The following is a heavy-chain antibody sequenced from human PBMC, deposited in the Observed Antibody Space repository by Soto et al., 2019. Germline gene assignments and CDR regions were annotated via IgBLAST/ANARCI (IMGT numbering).Heavy chain of an antibody. V-gene: IGHV3-30-3*01. J-gene: IGHJ2*01. CDR1: GFTFSSYA. CDR3: ARGRGTLWFGELLDL. D-gene: IGHD3-10*01. Sequence: PVGSLRLSCAASGFTFSSYAMHWVRQAPGKGLEWVAVISYDGSNKYYADSVKGRFTISRDNSKNTLYLQMNGLRAEDTAVYYCARGRGTLWFGELLDLWGRGTLVTVSS. CDR2: ISYDGSNK.